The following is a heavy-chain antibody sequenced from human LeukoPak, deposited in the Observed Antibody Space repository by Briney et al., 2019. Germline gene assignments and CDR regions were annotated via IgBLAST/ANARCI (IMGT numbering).Heavy chain of an antibody. Sequence: GGSLRLSCAASGFTFSSYGMHWVRQAPGKGLEWVAVISYDGSNKYYADSVKGRFTISRDNSKNTLYLQMNSLRAEDTAVYYCARTKGYNWNYRAFDIWGQGTMVTVSS. J-gene: IGHJ3*02. V-gene: IGHV3-30*03. D-gene: IGHD1-7*01. CDR1: GFTFSSYG. CDR2: ISYDGSNK. CDR3: ARTKGYNWNYRAFDI.